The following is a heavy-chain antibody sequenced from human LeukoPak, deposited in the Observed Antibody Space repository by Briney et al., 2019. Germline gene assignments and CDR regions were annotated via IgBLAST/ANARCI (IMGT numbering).Heavy chain of an antibody. CDR3: ARIAGGNPPRSHVVDY. Sequence: PSETLSLTCTVSGGSISSSSYYWGWIRQPPGKGLEWIGSIYYSGSTYYNPSLKSRVTISVDTSKNQFSLKLSSVTAADTAVYYCARIAGGNPPRSHVVDYWGQGTLVTVSS. J-gene: IGHJ4*02. D-gene: IGHD4-23*01. V-gene: IGHV4-39*01. CDR2: IYYSGST. CDR1: GGSISSSSYY.